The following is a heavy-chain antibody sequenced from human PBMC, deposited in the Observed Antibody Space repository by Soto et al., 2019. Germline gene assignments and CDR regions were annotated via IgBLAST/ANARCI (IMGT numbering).Heavy chain of an antibody. CDR3: ARGISMTVEVQRDALDKYFSDS. Sequence: SETLSLTCAVYGGSFSGYYWTWIRQPPGKGLEWIAEINHSGRSNSNPSLKSRVTVSVDTSKNQFSLKLSSVTAADTTVYYCARGISMTVEVQRDALDKYFSDSWGQGTLVTVSS. CDR1: GGSFSGYY. D-gene: IGHD3-22*01. V-gene: IGHV4-34*01. J-gene: IGHJ4*02. CDR2: INHSGRS.